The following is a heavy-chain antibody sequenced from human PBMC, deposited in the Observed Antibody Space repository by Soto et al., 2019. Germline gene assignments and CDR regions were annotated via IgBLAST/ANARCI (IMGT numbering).Heavy chain of an antibody. CDR3: ARGAYCSRDCYSHYFDY. Sequence: SETLSLTCTVSGGSISSSRYYWGWIRQHPGKDLEWIGSIYYSGNTYYNPSLKSRVTISLDTSKNHFSLRLSSVTAADTAVYYCARGAYCSRDCYSHYFDYWVQGTLVTVSS. J-gene: IGHJ4*02. V-gene: IGHV4-39*01. CDR2: IYYSGNT. CDR1: GGSISSSRYY. D-gene: IGHD2-21*01.